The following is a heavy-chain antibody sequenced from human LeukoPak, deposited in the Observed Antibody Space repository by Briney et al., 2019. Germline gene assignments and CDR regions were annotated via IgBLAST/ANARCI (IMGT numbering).Heavy chain of an antibody. CDR1: GGSISSSSYY. CDR3: ARQWGRIRLGELSSIDY. CDR2: MYYSGST. Sequence: SETLSLTCTVSGGSISSSSYYWGWLRQPPGKGLEWIGSMYYSGSTYYNPSLKSRVTISVDTSKNQFSLKLSSVTAADTAVYYCARQWGRIRLGELSSIDYWGQGTLVTVSS. J-gene: IGHJ4*02. D-gene: IGHD3-16*02. V-gene: IGHV4-39*01.